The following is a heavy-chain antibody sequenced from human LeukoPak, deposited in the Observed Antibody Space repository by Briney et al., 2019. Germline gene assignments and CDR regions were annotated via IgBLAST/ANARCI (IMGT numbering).Heavy chain of an antibody. D-gene: IGHD1-26*01. J-gene: IGHJ6*03. Sequence: GGSLRLSCAASGFTFSSYWVSWVRQAPGKGLEWVANIKQDGSEKYYVDSVKGRFTISRDNAKNSLYLQMNSLRAEDTAVYYCARSVSGSYYYYYYMDVWGKGTTVTVSS. V-gene: IGHV3-7*01. CDR2: IKQDGSEK. CDR3: ARSVSGSYYYYYYMDV. CDR1: GFTFSSYW.